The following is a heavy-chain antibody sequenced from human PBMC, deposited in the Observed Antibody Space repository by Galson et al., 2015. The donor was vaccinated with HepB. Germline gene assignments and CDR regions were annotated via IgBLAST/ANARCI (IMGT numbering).Heavy chain of an antibody. CDR2: ISYDGSNK. D-gene: IGHD6-13*01. V-gene: IGHV3-30-3*01. CDR3: ARDLGGLAAATFDY. Sequence: SLRLSCAASGFTFSSYAMHWVRQAPGKGLEWVAVISYDGSNKYYADSVKGRFTISRDNSKNTLYLQMNSLRAEDTAVYYCARDLGGLAAATFDYWGQGTLVTVSS. CDR1: GFTFSSYA. J-gene: IGHJ4*02.